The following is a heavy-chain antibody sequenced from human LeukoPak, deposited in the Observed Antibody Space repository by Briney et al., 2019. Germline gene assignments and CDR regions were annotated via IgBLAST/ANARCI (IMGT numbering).Heavy chain of an antibody. CDR1: GFTFSSSA. CDR2: ISGGGDST. V-gene: IGHV3-23*01. CDR3: AKVFGLGGHIGYVDY. Sequence: GGSLRLSCASSGFTFSSSAMSGVRQAPGKGLEGVSAISGGGDSTYYAASVKGRFTISRDNSKNTLYLQMNSLRAEDTAVYYCAKVFGLGGHIGYVDYWGQGTLVTVSS. D-gene: IGHD5-12*01. J-gene: IGHJ4*02.